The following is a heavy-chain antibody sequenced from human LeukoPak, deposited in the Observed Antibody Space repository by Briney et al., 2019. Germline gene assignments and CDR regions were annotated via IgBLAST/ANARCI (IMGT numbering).Heavy chain of an antibody. CDR3: ATYGDYVSFDY. D-gene: IGHD4-17*01. V-gene: IGHV3-48*03. J-gene: IGHJ4*02. CDR1: GFTFSSYA. Sequence: PGGSLRLSCAASGFTFSSYAMSWVRQAPGKGLEWVSYISSSGSTIYYADSVKGRFTISRDNAKNSLYLQMNSLRAEDTAVYYCATYGDYVSFDYWGQGTLVTVSS. CDR2: ISSSGSTI.